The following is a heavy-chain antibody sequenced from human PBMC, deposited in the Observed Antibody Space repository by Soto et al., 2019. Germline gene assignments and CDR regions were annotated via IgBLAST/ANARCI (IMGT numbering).Heavy chain of an antibody. Sequence: PGGSLRLSCAASGFTFSSYWMSWVRQAPGKGLEWVANIKQDGSEKYYVDSVKGRFTISRDNAKNSLYLQMNSLRAEDTAVYYCARKGAAAGTHYFDYWGQGTLVTVSS. CDR3: ARKGAAAGTHYFDY. CDR2: IKQDGSEK. V-gene: IGHV3-7*01. D-gene: IGHD6-13*01. CDR1: GFTFSSYW. J-gene: IGHJ4*02.